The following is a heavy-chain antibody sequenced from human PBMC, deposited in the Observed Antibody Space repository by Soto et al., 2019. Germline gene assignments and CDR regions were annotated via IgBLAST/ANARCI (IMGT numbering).Heavy chain of an antibody. CDR1: GGSISSYY. CDR2: IYYSGST. Sequence: PSETLSLTCTVSGGSISSYYWSWVRQPPGKGLEWIGYIYYSGSTNYNPSLKSRVTISVDTSKNQFSLKLSSVTAADTAVYYCARSAGRYCSGGSCYRTDFDYWGQGTLVTVSS. J-gene: IGHJ4*02. V-gene: IGHV4-59*01. CDR3: ARSAGRYCSGGSCYRTDFDY. D-gene: IGHD2-15*01.